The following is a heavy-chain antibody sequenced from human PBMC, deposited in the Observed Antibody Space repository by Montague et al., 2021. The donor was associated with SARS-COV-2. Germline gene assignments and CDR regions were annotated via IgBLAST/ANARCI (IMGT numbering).Heavy chain of an antibody. CDR3: ARLSYYGSESYPFDY. CDR1: GYSFTSYW. Sequence: QSGAEVKKPGESLKISCKGSGYSFTSYWVGWVRQMPGKGLEWMGIIYPDDSDTRYSPSFQGQVTISADKSISTAYLQWRSLKASDTAMYYCARLSYYGSESYPFDYWGQGTLVTVSS. V-gene: IGHV5-51*01. CDR2: IYPDDSDT. J-gene: IGHJ4*02. D-gene: IGHD3-10*01.